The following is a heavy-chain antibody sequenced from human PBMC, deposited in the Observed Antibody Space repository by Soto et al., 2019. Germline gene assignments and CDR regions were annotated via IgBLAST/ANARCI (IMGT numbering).Heavy chain of an antibody. V-gene: IGHV5-51*01. CDR3: ASYSYYYDSSGYYSHYYYGMDV. CDR2: IYPGDSDT. Sequence: PGESLKISCQGSGYSFTGYWIGRVRQMPGKGLEWMGIIYPGDSDTRYSPSFQGQVTISADKSISTAYLQWSSLKASDTAMYYCASYSYYYDSSGYYSHYYYGMDVWGQGTTVTVSS. J-gene: IGHJ6*02. CDR1: GYSFTGYW. D-gene: IGHD3-22*01.